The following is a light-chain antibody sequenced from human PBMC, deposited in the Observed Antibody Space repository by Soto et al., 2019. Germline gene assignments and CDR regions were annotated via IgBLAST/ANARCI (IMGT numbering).Light chain of an antibody. CDR2: WTS. CDR3: QQYNSYPWT. V-gene: IGKV1-5*03. CDR1: QSIGSY. Sequence: DIQMTQSPSTLSGSVGDRVTITCRASQSIGSYLAWYQQKIGRAPKILIYWTSSLESGVPSRFSASGSGTEFTLTISSLQPDDFATYYCQQYNSYPWTFGQGTKVEI. J-gene: IGKJ1*01.